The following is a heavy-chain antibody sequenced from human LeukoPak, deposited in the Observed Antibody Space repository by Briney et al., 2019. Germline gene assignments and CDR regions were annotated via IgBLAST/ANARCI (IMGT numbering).Heavy chain of an antibody. Sequence: SQTLSLTCTVSGGSISSGSYYWSWIRQPAGKGLEWIGRIYTSGSTNYNPSLKSRVTIAVDTSQNQFSLKLSSVTAADTAVYYCARDGIVVPAAIRYYYYYMDVWGKGTTVTVSS. CDR3: ARDGIVVPAAIRYYYYYMDV. CDR2: IYTSGST. V-gene: IGHV4-61*02. CDR1: GGSISSGSYY. D-gene: IGHD2-2*01. J-gene: IGHJ6*03.